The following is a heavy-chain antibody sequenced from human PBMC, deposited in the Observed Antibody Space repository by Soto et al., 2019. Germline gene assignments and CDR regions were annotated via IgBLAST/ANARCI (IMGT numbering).Heavy chain of an antibody. CDR2: IIPIFGTA. CDR1: GGTFSSYA. J-gene: IGHJ6*02. D-gene: IGHD4-17*01. Sequence: QVQLVQSGAEVKKPGSSVKVSCKASGGTFSSYAISWVRQAPGQGLEWMGGIIPIFGTANYAQKFQGRVTITADKSTSTAYMGLCGLRSDDTAVYYCARIEGVQAGEYGMGVWGQGTTVTVSS. V-gene: IGHV1-69*06. CDR3: ARIEGVQAGEYGMGV.